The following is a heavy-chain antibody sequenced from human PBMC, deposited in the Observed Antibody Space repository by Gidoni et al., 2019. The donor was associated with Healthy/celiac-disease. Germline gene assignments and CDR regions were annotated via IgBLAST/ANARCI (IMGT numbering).Heavy chain of an antibody. J-gene: IGHJ3*02. V-gene: IGHV3-11*01. Sequence: QVQPVESGGGLVKPGRSLRLSCAASGFTFSAYYMSWIRQAPGKGLEWVSYISSSGSTIYYADSVKGRFTISRDNAKNSLYLQMNSLRAEDTAVYYCARRTQQLWPPHDAFDIWGQGTMVTVSS. CDR2: ISSSGSTI. D-gene: IGHD5-18*01. CDR1: GFTFSAYY. CDR3: ARRTQQLWPPHDAFDI.